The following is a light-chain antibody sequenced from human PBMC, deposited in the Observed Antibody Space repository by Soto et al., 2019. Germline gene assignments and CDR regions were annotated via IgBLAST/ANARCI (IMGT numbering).Light chain of an antibody. CDR2: GKT. CDR3: AAWDVSLNGWV. CDR1: SSNIGGET. V-gene: IGLV1-44*01. J-gene: IGLJ3*02. Sequence: QSVLTQPPSASGSPGQRVTISCSGSSSNIGGETVNWYQQVPGTAPKLLIYGKTQRPSGVPDRFSGSKSGTSVSLAISGLQSEDEADYYCAAWDVSLNGWVFGGGTKLTVL.